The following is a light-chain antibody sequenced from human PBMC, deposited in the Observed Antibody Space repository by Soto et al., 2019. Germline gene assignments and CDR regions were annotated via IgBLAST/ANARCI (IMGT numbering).Light chain of an antibody. J-gene: IGLJ1*01. CDR3: SSYTSSSTPYV. V-gene: IGLV2-14*01. CDR2: EVS. Sequence: QSALAQPVSASGSPGQSITISRPGTSSDVGGYNYVSWYQQHPGKAPKLMIYEVSNRPSGVSNRFSGSKSGNTASLTISGLQAEDEADYYCSSYTSSSTPYVFGTGTKVTVL. CDR1: SSDVGGYNY.